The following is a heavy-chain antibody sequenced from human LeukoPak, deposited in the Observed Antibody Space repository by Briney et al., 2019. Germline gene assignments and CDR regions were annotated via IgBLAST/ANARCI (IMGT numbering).Heavy chain of an antibody. V-gene: IGHV3-7*01. CDR3: ARAQMGAPTDY. CDR1: GFIFSTYW. Sequence: PGGSLRLSCAASGFIFSTYWMTWVRQAPGKGLEWVANIKQDGGQIYYVDSVKGRFTISRDNARKELYLQMNSLRAEDTAVYYCARAQMGAPTDYWGQGTLVTVSS. CDR2: IKQDGGQI. J-gene: IGHJ4*02. D-gene: IGHD1-26*01.